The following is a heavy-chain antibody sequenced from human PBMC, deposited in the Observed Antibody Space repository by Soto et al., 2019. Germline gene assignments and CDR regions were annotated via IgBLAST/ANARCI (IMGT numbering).Heavy chain of an antibody. CDR2: IYYSGRT. J-gene: IGHJ5*02. D-gene: IGHD5-12*01. CDR3: ARGRGYSGQRRGWFDP. V-gene: IGHV4-59*01. Sequence: QLQLQESGPGLVKPSETLSLTCTVSGGSISTYYWNWIRQPPRKGLEWIGDIYYSGRTNYNHSLKSRVAISVDMSKNQFSLNLSSVTPAYTAVYYCARGRGYSGQRRGWFDPWGQGTLVTVSS. CDR1: GGSISTYY.